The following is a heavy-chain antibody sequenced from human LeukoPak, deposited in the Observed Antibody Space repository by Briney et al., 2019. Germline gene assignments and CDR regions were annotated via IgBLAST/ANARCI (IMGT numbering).Heavy chain of an antibody. CDR3: AKGYYYDSSEARPHAFDI. CDR1: GFTFSSYA. Sequence: GGSLRLSCAASGFTFSSYAMSWVRQAPGKGLEWVSVISGSGGSTDYADSVKGRFTISRDNSKNTLYLQMNSLRAEDTAVHYCAKGYYYDSSEARPHAFDIWGQGTMVTVSS. CDR2: ISGSGGST. J-gene: IGHJ3*02. V-gene: IGHV3-23*01. D-gene: IGHD3-22*01.